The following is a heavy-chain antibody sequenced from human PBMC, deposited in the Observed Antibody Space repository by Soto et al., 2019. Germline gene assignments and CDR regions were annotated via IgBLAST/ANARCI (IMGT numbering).Heavy chain of an antibody. D-gene: IGHD1-20*01. CDR1: GFSFSNFT. Sequence: EVQLVESGGGLVKPGGSLRLSCAASGFSFSNFTMNWVRQAPGKGLEWVSSIDTGTTFMFYADSVTGRFTISRDNSKKSVDLQMNSLRGEDTAVYYCANETGSYSGNDGLMDVWGQGTTVTVSS. J-gene: IGHJ6*02. V-gene: IGHV3-21*01. CDR3: ANETGSYSGNDGLMDV. CDR2: IDTGTTFM.